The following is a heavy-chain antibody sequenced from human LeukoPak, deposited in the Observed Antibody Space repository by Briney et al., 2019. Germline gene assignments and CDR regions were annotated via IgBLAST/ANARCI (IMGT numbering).Heavy chain of an antibody. CDR1: GGSFSDYY. J-gene: IGHJ6*03. CDR3: ARAGDYDFWRGYNYYYYYMDV. V-gene: IGHV4-34*01. Sequence: SDTLSLTCAVYGGSFSDYYWSWIRQPPGKGLEWIGEINHSGSTNYNPSLKSRVTISVDTSKNQFSLKLSSVTAADTAVYYCARAGDYDFWRGYNYYYYYMDVWGKGTTVTVSS. CDR2: INHSGST. D-gene: IGHD3-3*01.